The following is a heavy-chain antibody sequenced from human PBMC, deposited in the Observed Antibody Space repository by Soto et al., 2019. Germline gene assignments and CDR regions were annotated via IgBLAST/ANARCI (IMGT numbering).Heavy chain of an antibody. Sequence: QVQLVESGGGVVQPGRSLRLSCAASGFTFSSYGMHWVRQAPVKGLEWVAVIWSDGSNKYYADSVKGRFTISRDNSKNTLDLQMNSLRVEDTAVYYCAREEGYWGQGTLVTVSS. V-gene: IGHV3-33*01. CDR2: IWSDGSNK. CDR1: GFTFSSYG. J-gene: IGHJ4*02. CDR3: AREEGY.